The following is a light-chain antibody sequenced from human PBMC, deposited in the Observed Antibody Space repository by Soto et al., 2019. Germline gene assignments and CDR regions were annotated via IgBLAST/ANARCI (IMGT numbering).Light chain of an antibody. CDR2: GAS. CDR3: QQYGSSPRIT. CDR1: QSAGNF. Sequence: EIVMTQSPATLSVSPGETASLSCRASQSAGNFLAWYQQKPGQTPRLLVYGASSRATGIPDRFSGSGSGTDFTLTISRLEPEDFAVYYCQQYGSSPRITFGQGTRLEIK. V-gene: IGKV3-20*01. J-gene: IGKJ5*01.